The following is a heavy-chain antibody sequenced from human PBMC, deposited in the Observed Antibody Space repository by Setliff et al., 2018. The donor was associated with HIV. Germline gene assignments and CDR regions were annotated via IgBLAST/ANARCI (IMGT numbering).Heavy chain of an antibody. J-gene: IGHJ1*01. CDR1: GGTFSSYA. CDR3: ASYCSGGSCHSAEYFQH. V-gene: IGHV1-69*13. CDR2: IIPIFGTA. Sequence: GASVKVSCKASGGTFSSYAIGWVRQAPGQGLEWMGGIIPIFGTANYAQKFQGRVTITADESTSTAYMELSSLRSEDTAVYYCASYCSGGSCHSAEYFQHWGQGTLVTVSS. D-gene: IGHD2-15*01.